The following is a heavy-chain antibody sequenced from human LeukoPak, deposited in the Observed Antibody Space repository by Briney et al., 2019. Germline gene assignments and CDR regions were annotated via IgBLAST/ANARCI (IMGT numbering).Heavy chain of an antibody. CDR1: GGSFSGYY. J-gene: IGHJ3*02. CDR2: INHSGST. CDR3: ARVLLGAYCGGDCYRDDAFDI. Sequence: PETLSLTCAVYGGSFSGYYWSWIRQPPGKGLEWIGEINHSGSTNYNPSLKSRVTISVDTSKNQFSLKLSSVTAADTAVYYCARVLLGAYCGGDCYRDDAFDIWGQGTMVTVSS. V-gene: IGHV4-34*01. D-gene: IGHD2-21*02.